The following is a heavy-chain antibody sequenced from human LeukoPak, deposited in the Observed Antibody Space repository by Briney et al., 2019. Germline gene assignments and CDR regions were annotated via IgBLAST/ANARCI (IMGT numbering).Heavy chain of an antibody. CDR2: INHSGST. J-gene: IGHJ4*02. CDR3: ARAYQD. Sequence: SETLSLTCTVSGGSISSSSYYWSWIRQPPGKGLEWSGEINHSGSTNYNPSLTSRVTISVDTSKSQFSLKLSSVAAADTAVYYCARAYQDWGQGTLVTVSS. D-gene: IGHD2-2*01. V-gene: IGHV4-39*07. CDR1: GGSISSSSYY.